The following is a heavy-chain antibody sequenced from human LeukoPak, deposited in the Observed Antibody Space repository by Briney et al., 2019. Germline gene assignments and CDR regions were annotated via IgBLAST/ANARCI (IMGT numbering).Heavy chain of an antibody. CDR2: ISPTGDST. CDR1: GLTLSRYA. Sequence: GGSLRLSCGASGLTLSRYAVNWVRQAPGRGLEWVSYISPTGDSTLNAEPVKGRFSVSRDNSKNMVYLQMDGLRAEDTATYFCVRKFYFYMDVWGKGTTVTVS. J-gene: IGHJ6*03. CDR3: VRKFYFYMDV. V-gene: IGHV3-23*01.